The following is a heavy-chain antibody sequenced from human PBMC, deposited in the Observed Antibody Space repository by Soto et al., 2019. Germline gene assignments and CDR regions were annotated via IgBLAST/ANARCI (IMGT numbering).Heavy chain of an antibody. V-gene: IGHV3-9*01. CDR1: GFTFDDYA. J-gene: IGHJ1*01. CDR3: VKDESINWYSGHFRH. Sequence: EVQLVEYGGGLVQPGRSLRLSCAASGFTFDDYAMHWVRQVPGKGLEWVSGINWNSGSIGYADSVKGRFAISRDKAKNSLHLQMNSLRAEDTAFYYCVKDESINWYSGHFRHWGQGTLVTVSS. CDR2: INWNSGSI. D-gene: IGHD6-13*01.